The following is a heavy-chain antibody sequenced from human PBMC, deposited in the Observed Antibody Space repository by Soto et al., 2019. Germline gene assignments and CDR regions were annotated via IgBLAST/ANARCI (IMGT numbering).Heavy chain of an antibody. CDR1: GDSISDYY. CDR3: ARLVYGNYGFFDY. Sequence: LSLTCTVSGDSISDYYWSWIRQPPGKGLEWIGYIYSSGGTNYNPALRSRVTISVDTSKNQFSLKLSSVTAADTAVYYCARLVYGNYGFFDYWGQGTLVTVSS. D-gene: IGHD1-7*01. V-gene: IGHV4-59*01. J-gene: IGHJ4*02. CDR2: IYSSGGT.